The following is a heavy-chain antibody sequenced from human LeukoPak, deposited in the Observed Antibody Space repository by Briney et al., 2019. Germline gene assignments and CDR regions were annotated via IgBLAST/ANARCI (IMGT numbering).Heavy chain of an antibody. V-gene: IGHV3-23*01. J-gene: IGHJ4*02. Sequence: GGSLRLSCAASGFTFSSYAMSWVRQAPGKGLEWVSVISGSGGITNYAASVKGRFTISRDNSKSTVFLQMNSLRAEDTALYYCAKESGALGAPLYDYWGQGILVTGSS. CDR2: ISGSGGIT. CDR1: GFTFSSYA. D-gene: IGHD4/OR15-4a*01. CDR3: AKESGALGAPLYDY.